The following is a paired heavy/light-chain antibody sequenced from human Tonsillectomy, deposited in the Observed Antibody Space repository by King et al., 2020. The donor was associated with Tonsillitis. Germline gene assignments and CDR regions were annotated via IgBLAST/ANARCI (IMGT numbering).Heavy chain of an antibody. Sequence: QVQLVESGGGVVQPGGSLRLSCAASGFTFSNFGMHWVRQAPGKGLEWVAFIRNDGNNKYYADSLKGRFTISRDNSKNTLYLQMNNMRAEDTAVYYCARAGGDYDSSWFGPWGQGTLVTVSS. V-gene: IGHV3-30*02. J-gene: IGHJ5*02. D-gene: IGHD3-22*01. CDR3: ARAGGDYDSSWFGP. CDR1: GFTFSNFG. CDR2: IRNDGNNK.
Light chain of an antibody. J-gene: IGLJ1*01. V-gene: IGLV3-21*01. Sequence: SYVLTQPPSVSVAPGKTARITCGGNNIENKSVHWYQQKPGQAPVLVIYYDSDRPSGIPERFSGSNSGNTATLTISRVEAGDEADYYCQVWDSSSDHPGFVFGTGTKVTVL. CDR3: QVWDSSSDHPGFV. CDR2: YDS. CDR1: NIENKS.